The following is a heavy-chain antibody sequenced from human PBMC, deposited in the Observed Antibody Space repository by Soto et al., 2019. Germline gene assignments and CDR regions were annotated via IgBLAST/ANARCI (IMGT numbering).Heavy chain of an antibody. CDR1: GDSISRGGYS. V-gene: IGHV4-30-2*01. Sequence: SETLSLTCAVSGDSISRGGYSWTWIRQPPGKALEWIGNIYDSGSTSYNPSLKSRGTMSVDTSKNQFSLRLTSVTAADTAVYFCARGSSSYYDYGMDVWGQGTTVTVSS. D-gene: IGHD6-6*01. J-gene: IGHJ6*02. CDR3: ARGSSSYYDYGMDV. CDR2: IYDSGST.